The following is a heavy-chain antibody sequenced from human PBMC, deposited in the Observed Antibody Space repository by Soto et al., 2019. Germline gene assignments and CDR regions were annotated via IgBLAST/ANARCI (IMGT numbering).Heavy chain of an antibody. Sequence: EVQLVQSGGGLVQPGWSLRLSCAASGFKFDDYAMHWVRQAPGKGLEWVSGISWSSANIDYADSVKGRFTISRDNAKNSLYLQMNSLRAEDTALYYCTKAKLGSLFWYVALWGRGTLVTVSS. D-gene: IGHD7-27*01. CDR1: GFKFDDYA. CDR2: ISWSSANI. V-gene: IGHV3-9*01. CDR3: TKAKLGSLFWYVAL. J-gene: IGHJ2*01.